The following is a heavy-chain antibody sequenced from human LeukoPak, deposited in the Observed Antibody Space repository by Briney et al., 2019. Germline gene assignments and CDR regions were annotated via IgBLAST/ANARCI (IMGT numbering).Heavy chain of an antibody. V-gene: IGHV3-30*01. J-gene: IGHJ6*03. CDR2: ISYDGSNK. CDR1: GFTFSSHA. D-gene: IGHD3-10*01. CDR3: GRGGSGSYYYYYYYMDV. Sequence: GGSLRLSCAASGFTFSSHAMHWVRQAPGKGLGWVAIISYDGSNKYYAESVKGRFTISKDNSKNTLYLQLDNLTVDDTAVYYCGRGGSGSYYYYYYYMDVWGKGTTVTVSS.